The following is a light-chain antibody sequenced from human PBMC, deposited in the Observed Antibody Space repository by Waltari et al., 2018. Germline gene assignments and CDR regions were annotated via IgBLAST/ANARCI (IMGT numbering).Light chain of an antibody. J-gene: IGKJ4*01. CDR1: QSLLHRNGHNY. Sequence: DIVMTQSPLSLPVTPGEPASISCRSSQSLLHRNGHNYLDWYLQKPGQSPQLLIYWGSNRVSGVPDRFSGSGSGTDFTLKISRVEAEDVGVYYCMQALQTQLTFGGGTKVEIK. CDR2: WGS. V-gene: IGKV2-28*01. CDR3: MQALQTQLT.